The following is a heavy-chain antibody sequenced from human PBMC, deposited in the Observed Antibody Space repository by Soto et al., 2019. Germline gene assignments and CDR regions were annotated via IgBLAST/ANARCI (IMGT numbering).Heavy chain of an antibody. Sequence: QVQLVQSGAEVKKPGSSVKVSCKASGGTFSSYAISWVRQAPGQGLEWMGGIIPIFGTANYAQKFQGRVTFSAFECXSTAYMELSSLRSEDTAVYYCARSSIAAAGSAFDIWGQGTMVTVSS. D-gene: IGHD6-13*01. J-gene: IGHJ3*02. CDR2: IIPIFGTA. CDR3: ARSSIAAAGSAFDI. V-gene: IGHV1-69*12. CDR1: GGTFSSYA.